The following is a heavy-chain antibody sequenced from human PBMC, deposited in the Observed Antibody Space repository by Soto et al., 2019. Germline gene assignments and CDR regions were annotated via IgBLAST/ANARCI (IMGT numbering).Heavy chain of an antibody. Sequence: SVKVSCKASGGTFSSYAISWVRQAPGQGLEWMGGIIPIFGTANYAQKFQGRVTITADESTSTAYMELSSLRSEDTAVYYCARAMVVVVVAATAAFDIWGQGTMVTVSS. CDR2: IIPIFGTA. J-gene: IGHJ3*02. D-gene: IGHD2-15*01. CDR3: ARAMVVVVVAATAAFDI. CDR1: GGTFSSYA. V-gene: IGHV1-69*13.